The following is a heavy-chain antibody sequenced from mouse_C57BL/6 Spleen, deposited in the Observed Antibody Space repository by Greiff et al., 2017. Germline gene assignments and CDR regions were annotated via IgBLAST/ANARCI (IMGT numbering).Heavy chain of an antibody. CDR3: TTGYGSFAY. J-gene: IGHJ3*01. V-gene: IGHV14-4*01. CDR2: IDPENGDT. CDR1: GFNIKDDY. Sequence: VQLQQSGAELVRPGASVKLSCTASGFNIKDDYMHWVKQRPEQGLEWIGWIDPENGDTEYASKFQGKATITEDTSSNTAYLQLSSLTSEDTAVYYCTTGYGSFAYWGQGTLVTVSA. D-gene: IGHD1-1*01.